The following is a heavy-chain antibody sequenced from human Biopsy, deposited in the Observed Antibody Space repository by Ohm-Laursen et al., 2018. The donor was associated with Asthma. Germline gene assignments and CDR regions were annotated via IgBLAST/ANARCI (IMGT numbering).Heavy chain of an antibody. CDR2: INAGNGNT. J-gene: IGHJ3*02. Sequence: SVKVSCKAYGYTFINYAIHWVRQAPGQRLEWMGWINAGNGNTKYSQKFRGRVTITRDTSASTAYMDLSSLRSEDTAVYYCARTYYDFLTEQVNDAFAIWGRGTMVTVSS. CDR3: ARTYYDFLTEQVNDAFAI. V-gene: IGHV1-3*01. CDR1: GYTFINYA. D-gene: IGHD3-9*01.